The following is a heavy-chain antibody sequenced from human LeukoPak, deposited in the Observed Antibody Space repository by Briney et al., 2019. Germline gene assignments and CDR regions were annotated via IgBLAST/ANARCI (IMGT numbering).Heavy chain of an antibody. D-gene: IGHD3-3*01. Sequence: GGSLRLSCAASGFTFSSYEMNWVRQAPGKGLEWVSYISSSGSTIYYADSVKGRFTISRDNSKNTLYLQMNSLRAEDTAVYYCAKDRYSTIFGGWGQGTLVTVSS. J-gene: IGHJ1*01. CDR1: GFTFSSYE. CDR2: ISSSGSTI. V-gene: IGHV3-48*03. CDR3: AKDRYSTIFGG.